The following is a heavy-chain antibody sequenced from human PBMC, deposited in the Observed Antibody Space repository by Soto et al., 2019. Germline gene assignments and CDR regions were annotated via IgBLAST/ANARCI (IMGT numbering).Heavy chain of an antibody. Sequence: GGPLILSCAASGCTFSSYAMSWARQAPGKGLEWVSSIGVSSDAYYADSVKGRFTISRDNSRNTLYLQMNSLRAEDTALYYCAKNYFFGSWGQGTLVTVSS. CDR2: IGVSSDA. V-gene: IGHV3-23*01. CDR3: AKNYFFGS. J-gene: IGHJ4*02. CDR1: GCTFSSYA.